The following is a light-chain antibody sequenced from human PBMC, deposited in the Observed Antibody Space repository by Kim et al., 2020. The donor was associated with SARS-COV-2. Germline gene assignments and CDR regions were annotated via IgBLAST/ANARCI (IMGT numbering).Light chain of an antibody. J-gene: IGKJ2*01. CDR3: QQYGSSPPMYT. V-gene: IGKV3-20*01. CDR2: GAS. CDR1: QRVSSSY. Sequence: DIVLTQSPGTLSLSPGERATLSCRASQRVSSSYLAWYQQKPGQAPRLLIYGASSRATGIPDRFSGSGSGTDFTLTISRLEPEDFAVYYCQQYGSSPPMYTFGQGTKLEI.